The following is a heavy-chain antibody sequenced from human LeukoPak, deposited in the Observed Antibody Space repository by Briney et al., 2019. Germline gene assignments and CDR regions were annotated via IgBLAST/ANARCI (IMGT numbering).Heavy chain of an antibody. D-gene: IGHD3-10*01. CDR1: GFIFSSYG. CDR2: IRNDGSNK. CDR3: ARGRGDYGDY. J-gene: IGHJ4*02. V-gene: IGHV3-30*02. Sequence: GGSLRLSCAASGFIFSSYGMHWVRQAPGKGLEWVAFIRNDGSNKYYADSVKGRLTISRDNAKNTLYLQMNSLRAEDTAVYYCARGRGDYGDYWGQGTLVTVSS.